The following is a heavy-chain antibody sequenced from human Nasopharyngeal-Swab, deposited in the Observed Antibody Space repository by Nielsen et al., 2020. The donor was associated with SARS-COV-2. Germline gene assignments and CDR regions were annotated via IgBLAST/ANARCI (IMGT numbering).Heavy chain of an antibody. V-gene: IGHV3-43*02. CDR1: GFTFDDYA. CDR2: ISGDGGGT. J-gene: IGHJ4*02. Sequence: GSLRLSCAASGFTFDDYAMHWVRQAPGKGLEWVSLISGDGGGTYYADSVKGRFTISRDNSKNSLYLQMNSLRTEDTALYYCCETDYWGQGTLVTVSS. CDR3: CETDY.